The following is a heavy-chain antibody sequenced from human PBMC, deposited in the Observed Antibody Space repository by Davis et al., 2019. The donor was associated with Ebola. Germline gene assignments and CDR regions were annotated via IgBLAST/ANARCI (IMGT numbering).Heavy chain of an antibody. V-gene: IGHV1-2*02. D-gene: IGHD6-6*01. CDR2: INPNSGGT. CDR3: ARTRYSSSGFDP. J-gene: IGHJ5*02. Sequence: ASVKVSCKASGYTFTGYYMHWVRQAPGQGLEWMGWINPNSGGTNYAQKFQGRVTITADKSTSTAYMELSSLRSEDTAVYYCARTRYSSSGFDPWGQGTLVTVSS. CDR1: GYTFTGYY.